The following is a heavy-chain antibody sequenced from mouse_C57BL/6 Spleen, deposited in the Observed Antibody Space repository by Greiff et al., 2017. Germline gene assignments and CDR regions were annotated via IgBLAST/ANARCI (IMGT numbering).Heavy chain of an antibody. J-gene: IGHJ4*01. CDR3: AREEVDDYDAMDY. V-gene: IGHV1-58*01. Sequence: EVQLQQSGAELVRPGSSVKMSCKTSGYTFTSYGINWVKQRPGQGLEWIGNINPSNGGTNYNEKFKSKATLTVDKSSSTAYMQLSSLTSEDSAVYYCAREEVDDYDAMDYWGQGTSVTVSS. CDR1: GYTFTSYG. CDR2: INPSNGGT. D-gene: IGHD1-3*01.